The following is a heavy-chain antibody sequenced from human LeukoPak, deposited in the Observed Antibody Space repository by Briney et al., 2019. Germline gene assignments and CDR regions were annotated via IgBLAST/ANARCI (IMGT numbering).Heavy chain of an antibody. D-gene: IGHD3-3*01. CDR2: FYHSGST. V-gene: IGHV4-59*01. Sequence: NPSETLSLTCTVSGGPISSYYWSWIRQPPGKGLEWVGCFYHSGSTNYNPSLKSRVTISVDTSKNQFSLRLSSVTAADTAVYYCARVRSGYDYYYYMDVWGKGTTVTVSS. CDR1: GGPISSYY. CDR3: ARVRSGYDYYYYMDV. J-gene: IGHJ6*03.